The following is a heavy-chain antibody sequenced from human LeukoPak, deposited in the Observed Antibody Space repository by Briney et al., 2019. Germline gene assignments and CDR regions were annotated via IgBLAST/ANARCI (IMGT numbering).Heavy chain of an antibody. J-gene: IGHJ4*02. Sequence: ASVKVSCKASGYTFTGYYMHWVGQAPGQGLEWMGWINPNSGGTNYAQKFQGGVTMTRDTSISTAYMELSRLRSDDTAVYYCVRSSGVAATFNLDYWGQGTLVTVSS. V-gene: IGHV1-2*02. CDR1: GYTFTGYY. CDR3: VRSSGVAATFNLDY. CDR2: INPNSGGT. D-gene: IGHD2-15*01.